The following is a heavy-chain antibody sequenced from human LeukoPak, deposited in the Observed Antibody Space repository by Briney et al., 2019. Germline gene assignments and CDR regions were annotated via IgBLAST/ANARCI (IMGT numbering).Heavy chain of an antibody. J-gene: IGHJ4*02. Sequence: SETLSLTCAVSGGSISSSNWWSWVRPPPGKGLEWIGEINHSGSTNYNPSLKSRVTISVDTSKNQFSLKLSSVTAADTAVYYCASLDYYGSGREDYWGQGTLVTVSS. CDR2: INHSGST. V-gene: IGHV4-4*02. CDR1: GGSISSSNW. D-gene: IGHD3-10*01. CDR3: ASLDYYGSGREDY.